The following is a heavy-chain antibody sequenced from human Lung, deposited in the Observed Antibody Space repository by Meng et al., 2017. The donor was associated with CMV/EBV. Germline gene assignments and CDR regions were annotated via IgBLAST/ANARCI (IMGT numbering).Heavy chain of an antibody. J-gene: IGHJ3*01. CDR2: IFYSGST. Sequence: GSLRLSXTVSGGSISNTSHYWGWIRQPPGKGLECLGTIFYSGSTYSDPSLTSRVTISVDTSKNQYSLKLSSVSAADTAVYFCARGAYPLSYRGDAGEVWGQGTMVTVSS. D-gene: IGHD1-26*01. V-gene: IGHV4-39*07. CDR3: ARGAYPLSYRGDAGEV. CDR1: GGSISNTSHY.